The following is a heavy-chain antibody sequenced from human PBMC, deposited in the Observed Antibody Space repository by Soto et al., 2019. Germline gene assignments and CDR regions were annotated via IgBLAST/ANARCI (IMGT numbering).Heavy chain of an antibody. J-gene: IGHJ4*02. CDR2: ISSSSSYI. Sequence: EVQLVESGGGLVKPGGSLRLSCAASGFTFSSYSMNWVRQAPGKGLEWVSSISSSSSYIYYADSVKGRFTISRVNAKNSLYLQMNSLRAEDTAVYYCARDRQWLVPYFDYWGQGTLVTVSS. CDR3: ARDRQWLVPYFDY. D-gene: IGHD6-19*01. V-gene: IGHV3-21*01. CDR1: GFTFSSYS.